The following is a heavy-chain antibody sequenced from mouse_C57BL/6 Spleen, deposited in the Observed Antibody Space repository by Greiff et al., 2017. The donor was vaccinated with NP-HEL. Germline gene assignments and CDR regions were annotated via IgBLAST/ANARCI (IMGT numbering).Heavy chain of an antibody. D-gene: IGHD2-5*01. V-gene: IGHV14-4*01. CDR3: TTRGNYYSNYSWFAY. Sequence: VHVKQSGAELVRPGASVKLSCTASGFNIKDDYMHWVKQRPEQGLEWIGWIDPENGDTEYASKFQGKATITADTSSNTAYLQLSSLTSEDTAVYYCTTRGNYYSNYSWFAYWGQGTLVTVSA. CDR1: GFNIKDDY. J-gene: IGHJ3*01. CDR2: IDPENGDT.